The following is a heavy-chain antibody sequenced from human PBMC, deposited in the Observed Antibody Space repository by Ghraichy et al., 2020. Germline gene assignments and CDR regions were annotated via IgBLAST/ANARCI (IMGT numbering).Heavy chain of an antibody. Sequence: GGSLRLSCVGSGFILSGYSMNWVRQAPGKGLEWVSYITSSSRFTSYADSVKDRFTVSRDNAQNSLYLQMTSLRDEDTAVYYCARGSRVVRYYYYDGMDVWGQGTTVTVSS. D-gene: IGHD2-21*01. J-gene: IGHJ6*02. V-gene: IGHV3-48*02. CDR1: GFILSGYS. CDR3: ARGSRVVRYYYYDGMDV. CDR2: ITSSSRFT.